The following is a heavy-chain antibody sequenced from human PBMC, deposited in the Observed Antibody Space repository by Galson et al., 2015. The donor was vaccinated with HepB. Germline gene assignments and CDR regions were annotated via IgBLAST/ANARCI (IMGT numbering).Heavy chain of an antibody. CDR2: IWYDGSNK. J-gene: IGHJ4*02. Sequence: SLRLSCAASGFTFSSYGMHWVHQAPGRGLEWVAVIWYDGSNKYYADSVKGRFTISRDNSKNTLYLQMNSLRAEDTAVYYCARGGLRYCSTTSCPLDYWGQGTLVTVSS. CDR1: GFTFSSYG. D-gene: IGHD2-2*01. CDR3: ARGGLRYCSTTSCPLDY. V-gene: IGHV3-33*08.